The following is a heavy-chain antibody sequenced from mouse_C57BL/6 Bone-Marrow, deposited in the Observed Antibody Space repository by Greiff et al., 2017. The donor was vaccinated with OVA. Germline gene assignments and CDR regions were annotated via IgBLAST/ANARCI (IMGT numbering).Heavy chain of an antibody. Sequence: DVKLQESGPGLVKPSQSLSLTCSVTGYSITSGYYWNWIRQFPGNKLEWMGYISYDGSNNYNPSLKNRISITRDTSKNQFFLKLNSVTTEDTATYYCARGGTTVVARYFDVWGTGTTVTVSS. J-gene: IGHJ1*03. CDR1: GYSITSGYY. V-gene: IGHV3-6*01. CDR2: ISYDGSN. CDR3: ARGGTTVVARYFDV. D-gene: IGHD1-1*01.